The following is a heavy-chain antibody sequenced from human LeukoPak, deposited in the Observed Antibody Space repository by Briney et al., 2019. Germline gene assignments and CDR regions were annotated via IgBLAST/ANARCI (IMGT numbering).Heavy chain of an antibody. CDR2: IIPILGTA. D-gene: IGHD2-21*02. J-gene: IGHJ4*02. CDR3: ARDFGYCGGDCYSVFDY. CDR1: GGTFSSYA. Sequence: SVKVSCKASGGTFSSYAISWVRQAPGQGLEWMGGIIPILGTANYAQKFQGRVTITTDESTSTAYMELSSLRSEDTAVYYCARDFGYCGGDCYSVFDYWGQGTLVTVSS. V-gene: IGHV1-69*05.